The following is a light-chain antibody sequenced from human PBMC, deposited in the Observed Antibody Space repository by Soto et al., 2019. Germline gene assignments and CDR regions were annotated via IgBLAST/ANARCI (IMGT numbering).Light chain of an antibody. CDR3: QQLNSYSIFT. CDR2: GAS. CDR1: QDINSY. J-gene: IGKJ3*01. Sequence: DIQLTQSPSFLSASVGDRVPITCRASQDINSYLAWYQQKPGKAPKLLIFGASTLQSGVPSRFSGSGSGTEFTLTISSLQPEDFATYYCQQLNSYSIFTFGPGTKVDI. V-gene: IGKV1-9*01.